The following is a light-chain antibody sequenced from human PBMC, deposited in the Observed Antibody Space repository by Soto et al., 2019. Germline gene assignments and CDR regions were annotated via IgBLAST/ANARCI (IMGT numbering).Light chain of an antibody. CDR2: WAS. CDR3: QQYYSTPA. Sequence: DIVMTQSPDSLAVSLVERATINCKSSQSVLYSSNNKNYLAWYQQKPGQPPKLLIYWASTRESGVPDRFSGSGSGTDFTLTISSLQADDVAVYYCQQYYSTPAFGQGTKVEIK. V-gene: IGKV4-1*01. CDR1: QSVLYSSNNKNY. J-gene: IGKJ1*01.